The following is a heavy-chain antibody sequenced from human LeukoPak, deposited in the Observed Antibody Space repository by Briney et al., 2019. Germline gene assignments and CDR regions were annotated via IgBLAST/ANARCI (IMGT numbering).Heavy chain of an antibody. J-gene: IGHJ4*02. CDR1: GFTFSSYW. V-gene: IGHV3-7*01. CDR2: IKQDGSEK. Sequence: GGSLRLSCAASGFTFSSYWMSWVRQAPGKGLEWVANIKQDGSEKYYVDSVKGRFTISRDNAKNSLYLQMNSLRAEDTAVYYCAKDQGITGTTGPFDYWGQGTLVTVSS. D-gene: IGHD1-7*01. CDR3: AKDQGITGTTGPFDY.